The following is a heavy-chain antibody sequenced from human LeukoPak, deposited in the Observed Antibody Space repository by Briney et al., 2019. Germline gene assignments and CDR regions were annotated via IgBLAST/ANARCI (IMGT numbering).Heavy chain of an antibody. CDR3: ARDRVLRT. CDR2: ISYDGSNK. V-gene: IGHV3-30*03. J-gene: IGHJ4*02. CDR1: GFTFSSYG. Sequence: GRSLRLSCAASGFTFSSYGMHWVRQAPGKGLEWVAVISYDGSNKYYADSVKGRFTISRDNSKNTLYLQMNSLRAEDTAVYYCARDRVLRTWGQGTLVTVSS. D-gene: IGHD1-7*01.